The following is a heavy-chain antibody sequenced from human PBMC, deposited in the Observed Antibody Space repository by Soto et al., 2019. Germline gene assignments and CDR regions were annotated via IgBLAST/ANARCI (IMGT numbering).Heavy chain of an antibody. CDR1: DGSISGYY. Sequence: SETLSLTCTVSDGSISGYYWSWIRQPPGKGLEWIGHIQNSGTTNYNPSLKSRVTLSIDTSKNQFSLDLSSVTPADTAVYYCAGGQRWLVYNNWGQGTLVTVSS. CDR3: AGGQRWLVYNN. CDR2: IQNSGTT. V-gene: IGHV4-59*01. J-gene: IGHJ4*02. D-gene: IGHD6-19*01.